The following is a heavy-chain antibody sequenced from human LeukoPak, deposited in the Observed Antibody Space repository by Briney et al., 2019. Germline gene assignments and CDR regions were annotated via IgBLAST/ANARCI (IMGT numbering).Heavy chain of an antibody. Sequence: GSVKASCKASGYTFTSYDINWVRHATGQGLEWMGWMNPNSGNTGYAQKFQGRVTMTRNTSISTAYMELSSLRSEDPAVYYCARGGGVYRGIAVAGTVDYWGQGTLVTVSS. CDR2: MNPNSGNT. J-gene: IGHJ4*02. D-gene: IGHD6-19*01. CDR3: ARGGGVYRGIAVAGTVDY. V-gene: IGHV1-8*01. CDR1: GYTFTSYD.